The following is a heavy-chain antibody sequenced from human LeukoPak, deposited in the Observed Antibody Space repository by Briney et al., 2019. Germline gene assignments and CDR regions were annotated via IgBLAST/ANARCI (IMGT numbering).Heavy chain of an antibody. CDR1: GFTFSSYG. V-gene: IGHV3-30*02. CDR3: ARNRYQDL. Sequence: PGGSLRLSCAASGFTFSSYGMHWVRQAPGKGLEWVAFIRYDGSNKYYADSVKGRFTISRDNARNSLHLQMNGLRAEDTAVYYCARNRYQDLWGQGTLVTVSS. D-gene: IGHD1-14*01. CDR2: IRYDGSNK. J-gene: IGHJ5*02.